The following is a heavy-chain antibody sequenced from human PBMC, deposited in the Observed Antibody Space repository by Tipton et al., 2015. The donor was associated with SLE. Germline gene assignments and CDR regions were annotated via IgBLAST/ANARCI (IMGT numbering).Heavy chain of an antibody. D-gene: IGHD1-26*01. V-gene: IGHV3-20*04. CDR2: INWNGSRK. CDR1: GFTFDDYG. J-gene: IGHJ4*02. CDR3: ARKGGSNGDYFDY. Sequence: SLRLSCVASGFTFDDYGMSWVRQVPGKGLGRVSGINWNGSRKRYTDSVKGRFTISRDNAKNSLYLQMNSLRAEDTALYYCARKGGSNGDYFDYWGQGTLVTVSS.